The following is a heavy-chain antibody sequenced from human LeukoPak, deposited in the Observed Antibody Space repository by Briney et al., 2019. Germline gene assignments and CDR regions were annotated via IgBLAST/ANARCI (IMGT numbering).Heavy chain of an antibody. J-gene: IGHJ4*02. CDR2: INHRGST. Sequence: SETLSLTCAVYGGSFRGHYWTWIRQPPGKGLEWIGEINHRGSTKYSPSLKSRVTISVDTSKNQISLKLSSVTAADTAVYYCARGSEAVAGTWFFDSWGQGTLVTVSS. D-gene: IGHD6-19*01. CDR3: ARGSEAVAGTWFFDS. V-gene: IGHV4-34*01. CDR1: GGSFRGHY.